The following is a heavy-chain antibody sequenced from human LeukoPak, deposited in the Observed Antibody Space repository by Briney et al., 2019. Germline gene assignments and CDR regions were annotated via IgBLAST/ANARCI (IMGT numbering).Heavy chain of an antibody. CDR2: IKQDGTEK. D-gene: IGHD6-19*01. Sequence: GGSLRLSCATSGFTFSGYWMSWLRQAPGKGLEWVANIKQDGTEKYYVDSVKGRFIISRDNAKNSLYLQMNSLRAEDTAVYYCARDGSGWSVYWGQGTLVTVSS. CDR1: GFTFSGYW. J-gene: IGHJ4*02. CDR3: ARDGSGWSVY. V-gene: IGHV3-7*01.